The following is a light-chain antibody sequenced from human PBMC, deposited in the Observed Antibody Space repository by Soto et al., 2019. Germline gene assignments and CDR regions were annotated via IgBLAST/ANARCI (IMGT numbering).Light chain of an antibody. J-gene: IGKJ2*01. Sequence: EIVLTQSPGTLSLSPGERATLSCRASQSVSSSYLAWYQQKPGQAPRLLIYGASSRATGIPDRFSGSGSGTAFSLTISRLEPEDFAVYYCQQYDSSLYTFGQGTKSELK. CDR2: GAS. CDR1: QSVSSSY. V-gene: IGKV3-20*01. CDR3: QQYDSSLYT.